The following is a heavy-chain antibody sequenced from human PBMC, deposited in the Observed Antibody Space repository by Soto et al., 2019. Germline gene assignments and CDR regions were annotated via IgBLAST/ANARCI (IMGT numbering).Heavy chain of an antibody. CDR1: GVPLSCYG. CDR2: ISYDGSNR. D-gene: IGHD3-22*01. Sequence: QVQLVESGGGVVQPGRSLKLSCAASGVPLSCYGMHWVRQAPGKGLEWVAVISYDGSNRYYVDAVKGRFTISIDTSKNTMYLQMTSVRAEYTAVYYCANGWGSGYYKEDVDFWGQGTMVTVSS. CDR3: ANGWGSGYYKEDVDF. J-gene: IGHJ3*01. V-gene: IGHV3-30*18.